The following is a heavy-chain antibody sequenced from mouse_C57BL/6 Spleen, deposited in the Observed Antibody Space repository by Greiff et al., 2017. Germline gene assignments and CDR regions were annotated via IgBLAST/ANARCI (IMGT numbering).Heavy chain of an antibody. V-gene: IGHV5-12*01. J-gene: IGHJ1*03. CDR3: ARLYYGSNYRYFDV. D-gene: IGHD1-1*01. CDR2: ISNGGGST. Sequence: EVQRVESGGGLVQPGGSLKLSCAASGFTFSDYYMYWVRQTPEKRLEWVAYISNGGGSTYYPDTVKGRFTISRDNAKNTMYLQMSRLKSEDTAMYYCARLYYGSNYRYFDVWGTGTTVTVSS. CDR1: GFTFSDYY.